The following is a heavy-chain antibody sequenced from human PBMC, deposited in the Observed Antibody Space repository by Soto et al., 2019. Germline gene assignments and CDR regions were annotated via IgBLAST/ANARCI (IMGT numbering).Heavy chain of an antibody. CDR3: ARDRYDSSGYYYVTYYGMDV. D-gene: IGHD3-22*01. Sequence: SETLSLTCAVSGGSISSSNWWSWVRQPPGKGLEWIGEIYHSGSTNYNPSLKSRVTISVDTSKNQFSLKLSSVTAADTAVYYCARDRYDSSGYYYVTYYGMDVWGQGTTVTVSS. V-gene: IGHV4-4*02. CDR2: IYHSGST. J-gene: IGHJ6*02. CDR1: GGSISSSNW.